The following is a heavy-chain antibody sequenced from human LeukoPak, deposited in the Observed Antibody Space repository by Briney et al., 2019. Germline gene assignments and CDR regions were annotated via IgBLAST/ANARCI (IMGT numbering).Heavy chain of an antibody. CDR1: GFTFSSYA. J-gene: IGHJ3*02. V-gene: IGHV3-23*01. CDR3: ARYSYGANAFDI. Sequence: PGGSLRLSCAASGFTFSSYAMSWVRRAPGKGLEWVSAISSNGGGTFYADSVKGQFTISRDNSQNTLYLQMNSLRAEDTAVYYCARYSYGANAFDIWGQGTMVTVSS. D-gene: IGHD5-18*01. CDR2: ISSNGGGT.